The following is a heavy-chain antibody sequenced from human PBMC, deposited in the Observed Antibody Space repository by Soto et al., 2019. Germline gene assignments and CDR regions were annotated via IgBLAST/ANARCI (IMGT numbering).Heavy chain of an antibody. CDR3: AIRGYISYYFDY. V-gene: IGHV1-2*02. D-gene: IGHD3-10*01. J-gene: IGHJ4*02. CDR1: GYTFTGYY. Sequence: ASVKVSCKASGYTFTGYYMHRVRQAPGQGLEWMGWINPNSGGTNYAQKFQGRVTMTRDTSISTAYMELSRLRSDDTAVYYCAIRGYISYYFDYWGQGTLVTSPQ. CDR2: INPNSGGT.